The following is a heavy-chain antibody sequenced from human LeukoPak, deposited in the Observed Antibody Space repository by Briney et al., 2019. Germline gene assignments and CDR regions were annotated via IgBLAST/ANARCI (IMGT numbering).Heavy chain of an antibody. J-gene: IGHJ4*02. V-gene: IGHV3-21*01. CDR3: ARGGPAAGRFDY. CDR1: GFTFSSYS. CDR2: ISSSSGYI. Sequence: GGSLRLSCEASGFTFSSYSMNWVRQAPGKGLEWVSSISSSSGYIYYADSVKGRFTISRDNAKNSLYLQMNSLRAEDTAVYYCARGGPAAGRFDYWGQGTLVTVSS. D-gene: IGHD6-13*01.